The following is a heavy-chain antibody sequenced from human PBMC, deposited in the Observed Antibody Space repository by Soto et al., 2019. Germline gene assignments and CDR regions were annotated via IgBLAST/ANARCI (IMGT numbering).Heavy chain of an antibody. D-gene: IGHD3-22*01. CDR1: GGTFSSYA. V-gene: IGHV1-69*13. CDR2: IIPIFGTA. J-gene: IGHJ4*02. CDR3: AREDSYYDSSGYVIY. Sequence: GASVKVSCKASGGTFSSYAISWVRQAPGQGLEWMGGIIPIFGTANYAQKFQGRVTITADESTSTAYMELSSLRSEDTAVYYCAREDSYYDSSGYVIYWGQGTLVTVSS.